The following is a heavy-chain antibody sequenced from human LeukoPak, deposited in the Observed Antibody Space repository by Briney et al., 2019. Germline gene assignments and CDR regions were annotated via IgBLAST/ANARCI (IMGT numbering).Heavy chain of an antibody. Sequence: QSGGSLRLSCAASGFTFSSYEMNWVRQAPGKGLEWGSYISSSGSTIYYADSVKGRFTISRDNAKNTVYLQMNNLRGEDTALYYCSKAGDTNYYRHGDYWGQGTLVTVSS. D-gene: IGHD4-11*01. CDR1: GFTFSSYE. V-gene: IGHV3-48*03. J-gene: IGHJ4*02. CDR3: SKAGDTNYYRHGDY. CDR2: ISSSGSTI.